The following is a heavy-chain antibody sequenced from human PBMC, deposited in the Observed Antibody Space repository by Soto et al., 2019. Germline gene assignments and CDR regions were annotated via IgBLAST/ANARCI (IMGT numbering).Heavy chain of an antibody. V-gene: IGHV4-61*01. CDR3: ARDRSGSYTYYYYGMDV. D-gene: IGHD1-26*01. Sequence: SETLSLTCTVSRGSVSSGSYYWSWIRQPPGKGLEWIGYIYYSGSTNYNPSLKSRVTISVDTSKNQFSLKLSSVTAADTAVYYCARDRSGSYTYYYYGMDVWGQGTTVTVSS. J-gene: IGHJ6*02. CDR1: RGSVSSGSYY. CDR2: IYYSGST.